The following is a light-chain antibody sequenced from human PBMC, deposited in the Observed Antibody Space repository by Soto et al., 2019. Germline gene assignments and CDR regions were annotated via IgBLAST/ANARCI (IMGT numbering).Light chain of an antibody. CDR2: DVS. J-gene: IGLJ3*02. CDR1: SSDVGGYNY. Sequence: QSVLTQPASVSGSPGQSITISCTGSSSDVGGYNYVSWYQQHPGKAPKLMIYDVSNRPSGVSNRFSGSKSGNMASLTISGLQAEDEADYYCSSYTSSSTPVFGGGTKVTVL. V-gene: IGLV2-14*01. CDR3: SSYTSSSTPV.